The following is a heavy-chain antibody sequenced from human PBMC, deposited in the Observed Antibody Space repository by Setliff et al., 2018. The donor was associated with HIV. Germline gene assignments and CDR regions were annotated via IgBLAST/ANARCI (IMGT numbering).Heavy chain of an antibody. CDR1: RGSFSDYY. CDR3: ARTPQEVVVVAATRPYYYYYMDV. J-gene: IGHJ6*03. D-gene: IGHD2-15*01. Sequence: SETLSLTCLVYRGSFSDYYWNWIRQPPGKGLEWIGEISPSGSTNYNPSLKSRVTISVDTSENQFSLKLGSVTAADTAVYYCARTPQEVVVVAATRPYYYYYMDVWGKGTTVTVSS. V-gene: IGHV4-34*01. CDR2: ISPSGST.